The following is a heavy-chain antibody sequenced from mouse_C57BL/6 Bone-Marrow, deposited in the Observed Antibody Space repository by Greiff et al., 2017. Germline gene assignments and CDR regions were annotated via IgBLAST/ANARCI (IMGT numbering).Heavy chain of an antibody. CDR1: GYTFTSYW. V-gene: IGHV1-69*01. J-gene: IGHJ1*03. Sequence: QVQLQQPGAELVMPGASVKLSCKASGYTFTSYWMHWVKQRPGQGLEWIGEIDPSDSYTNSNQKFKGKSTLTVDKSSSTAYMQLSSLTSEDSAVYYCARDYGSSYDWYFDVWGTGTTVTVSS. CDR3: ARDYGSSYDWYFDV. CDR2: IDPSDSYT. D-gene: IGHD1-1*01.